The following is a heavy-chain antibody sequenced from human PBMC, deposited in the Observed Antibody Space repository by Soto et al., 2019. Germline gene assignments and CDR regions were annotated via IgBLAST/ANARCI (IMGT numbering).Heavy chain of an antibody. D-gene: IGHD2-21*01. J-gene: IGHJ6*02. V-gene: IGHV3-23*01. Sequence: GGALRLSCAASGFTFSSYAMSWVRQAPGKGLEWVSAISGSGGSTYYADSVKGRFTISRDNSKNTLYLQMNSLRAEDTAVYYCAKFALSGWYYYYGMDVLGQGTTVTVSS. CDR1: GFTFSSYA. CDR3: AKFALSGWYYYYGMDV. CDR2: ISGSGGST.